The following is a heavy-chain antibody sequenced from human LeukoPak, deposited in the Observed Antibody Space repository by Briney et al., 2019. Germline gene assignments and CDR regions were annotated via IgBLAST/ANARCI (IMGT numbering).Heavy chain of an antibody. J-gene: IGHJ4*02. CDR2: INWNGGST. CDR1: GFTFSSYA. V-gene: IGHV3-20*04. D-gene: IGHD3-22*01. CDR3: ARDLDSSGYWAGVDY. Sequence: GGSLRLSCAASGFTFSSYAMSWVRQAPGKGLEWVSGINWNGGSTGYADSVKGRFTISRDNAKSSLYLQMNSLRAEDTALYYCARDLDSSGYWAGVDYWGQGTLVTVSS.